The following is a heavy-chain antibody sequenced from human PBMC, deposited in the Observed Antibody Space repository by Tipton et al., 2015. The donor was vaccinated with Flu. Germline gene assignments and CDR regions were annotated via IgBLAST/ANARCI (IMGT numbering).Heavy chain of an antibody. J-gene: IGHJ3*01. Sequence: TLSLTCTVSGGFVSSYYWNWIRQPPGKGLEWIGYIYNNQYTKYNPSLKSRVTVSVDPSMSQFSLRLTSVTAADTAVYYCARERRGGWPFYDAFDFWGQGTTVTVSS. CDR3: ARERRGGWPFYDAFDF. CDR2: IYNNQYT. D-gene: IGHD6-19*01. CDR1: GGFVSSYY. V-gene: IGHV4-59*02.